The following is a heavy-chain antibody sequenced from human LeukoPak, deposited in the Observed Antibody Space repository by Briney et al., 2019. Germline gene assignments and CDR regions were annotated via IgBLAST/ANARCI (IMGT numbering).Heavy chain of an antibody. CDR1: GGSISSYY. CDR2: FYYTGYT. Sequence: PSETLSLTCTVSGGSISSYYWNWIRQPPGKGLEWIGYFYYTGYTNYNPSLKSRVTISIGTSKNQFSLKLSSVTAADTAVYYCARVTGYMIEDYFDYWGQGTLVTVSS. J-gene: IGHJ4*02. D-gene: IGHD3-9*01. V-gene: IGHV4-59*01. CDR3: ARVTGYMIEDYFDY.